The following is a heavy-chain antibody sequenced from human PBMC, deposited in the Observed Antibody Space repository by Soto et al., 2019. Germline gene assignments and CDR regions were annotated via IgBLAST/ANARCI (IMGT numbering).Heavy chain of an antibody. CDR1: GYTFTSYG. Sequence: ASVKVSCKASGYTFTSYGISWVRQAPGQGLEWMGWIGAYNGNTNYAQKLQGRVTMTTDTSTSTAYMELRSLRSDDTAVYYCARDLEYYYDSSGCFFDYWGQGTLVTVSS. J-gene: IGHJ4*02. CDR3: ARDLEYYYDSSGCFFDY. CDR2: IGAYNGNT. V-gene: IGHV1-18*04. D-gene: IGHD3-22*01.